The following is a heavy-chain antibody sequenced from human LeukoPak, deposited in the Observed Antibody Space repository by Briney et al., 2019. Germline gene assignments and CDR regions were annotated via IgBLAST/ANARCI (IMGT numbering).Heavy chain of an antibody. CDR3: ARDRIGVVTLKAYYYYGMDV. D-gene: IGHD3-3*01. CDR1: GASFSGYY. Sequence: SETLSLTCAVYGASFSGYYWSWVRQPPGKWLELLGEINHSGSTNYNPSLKTRFTISVDTSKNQFSLKLSSVTAADTAVYYCARDRIGVVTLKAYYYYGMDVWGQGTTVTVSS. CDR2: INHSGST. J-gene: IGHJ6*02. V-gene: IGHV4-34*01.